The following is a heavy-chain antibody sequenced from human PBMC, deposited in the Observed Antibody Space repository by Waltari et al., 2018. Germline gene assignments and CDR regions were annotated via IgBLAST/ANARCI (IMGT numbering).Heavy chain of an antibody. V-gene: IGHV1-3*01. D-gene: IGHD3-10*01. Sequence: QVQLVQSGAEVKKPGASVKVSCKASGYTFTSYAMHWVRQAPGQRLEWMGWINAGNGKTKYSRKFQGRVTITRDTSASTAYMELSSLRSEDTAVYYWARNPYYYGSGSYAVWFDPWGQGTLVTVSS. CDR1: GYTFTSYA. CDR2: INAGNGKT. CDR3: ARNPYYYGSGSYAVWFDP. J-gene: IGHJ5*02.